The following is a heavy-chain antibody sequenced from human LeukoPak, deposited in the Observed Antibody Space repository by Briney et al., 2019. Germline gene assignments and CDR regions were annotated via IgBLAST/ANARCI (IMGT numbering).Heavy chain of an antibody. CDR1: GFTSSSYA. V-gene: IGHV3-64D*06. CDR3: VKGIAVAPGGWFDP. J-gene: IGHJ5*02. Sequence: GGSLRLSCSASGFTSSSYAMHWVRQAPGKGLEYVSAISSNGGSTYYADSVKGRFTISRDNSKNTLYLQMSSLRAEDTAVYYCVKGIAVAPGGWFDPWGQGTLVTVSS. D-gene: IGHD6-19*01. CDR2: ISSNGGST.